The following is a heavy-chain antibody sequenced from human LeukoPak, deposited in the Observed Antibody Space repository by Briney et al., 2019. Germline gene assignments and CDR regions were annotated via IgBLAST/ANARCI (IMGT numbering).Heavy chain of an antibody. Sequence: GGSLRLTCAASGFTFISYEMSWVRQAPGKGLERISYISSSGTTIYYADSVKGRFTISRDNAKKSLYLQMNSLRAEDTAVYYCARPLDYGDYVPLDYWGQGTLVTVSS. V-gene: IGHV3-48*03. CDR1: GFTFISYE. CDR3: ARPLDYGDYVPLDY. CDR2: ISSSGTTI. D-gene: IGHD4-17*01. J-gene: IGHJ4*02.